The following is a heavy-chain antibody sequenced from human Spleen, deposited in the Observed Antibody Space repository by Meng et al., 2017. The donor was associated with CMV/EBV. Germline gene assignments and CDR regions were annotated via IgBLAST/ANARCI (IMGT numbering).Heavy chain of an antibody. Sequence: SETLSLTCTVSGGSISTYYWSWIRQPPGKGLEWIGYIYYSGSTNYNPSLKSRVTISVDTSKNQFFLKLSSVTAADTAVYYCAGTYCSSTSCHTRVNYYGLDVWGQGTTVTVSS. J-gene: IGHJ6*02. CDR2: IYYSGST. D-gene: IGHD2-2*02. V-gene: IGHV4-59*01. CDR3: AGTYCSSTSCHTRVNYYGLDV. CDR1: GGSISTYY.